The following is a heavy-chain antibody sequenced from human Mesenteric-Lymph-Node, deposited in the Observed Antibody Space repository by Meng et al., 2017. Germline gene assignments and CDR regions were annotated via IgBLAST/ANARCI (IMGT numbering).Heavy chain of an antibody. CDR1: GGSISSGDYY. CDR2: IYYSGST. V-gene: IGHV4-30-4*01. Sequence: QVQLQESGPGLVKPSQTLSLICTVSGGSISSGDYYWSWIRQPLGKGLEWIGYIYYSGSTYYNPSLKSRVTISVDTSKNQFSLRLSSVTAADTAVYYCARDLGVATSIAGFVYWGQGTLVTVSS. J-gene: IGHJ4*02. CDR3: ARDLGVATSIAGFVY. D-gene: IGHD5-12*01.